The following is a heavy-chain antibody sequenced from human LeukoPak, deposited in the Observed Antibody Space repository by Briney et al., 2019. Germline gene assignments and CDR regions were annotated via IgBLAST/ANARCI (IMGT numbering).Heavy chain of an antibody. CDR2: ISYDGSNK. Sequence: GGSLRLSCAASGFTLSSYTMNWVRQAPGKGLEWVAVISYDGSNKYYADSVKGRFTISRDNSKNTLYLQMNSLRAEDTAVYYCAKVMSFGIVGAHDYWGQGTLVTVSS. V-gene: IGHV3-30*18. CDR3: AKVMSFGIVGAHDY. D-gene: IGHD1-26*01. CDR1: GFTLSSYT. J-gene: IGHJ4*02.